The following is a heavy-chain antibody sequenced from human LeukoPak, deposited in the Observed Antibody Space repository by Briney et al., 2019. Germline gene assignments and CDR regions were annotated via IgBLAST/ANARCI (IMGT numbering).Heavy chain of an antibody. J-gene: IGHJ4*02. CDR2: ISTSGSTT. Sequence: GGSLRLSCAASGFTFSSFEMNWVRQAPGKGLEWVSYISTSGSTTYYADSVKGRFTTSRDNAKNSLYLQMNSLRAEDTAIYYCVREMGGYPFDHWGQGTLVTVSS. CDR3: VREMGGYPFDH. V-gene: IGHV3-48*03. D-gene: IGHD5-12*01. CDR1: GFTFSSFE.